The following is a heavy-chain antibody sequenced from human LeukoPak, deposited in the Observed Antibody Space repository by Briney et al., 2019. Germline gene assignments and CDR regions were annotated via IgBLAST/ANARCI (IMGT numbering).Heavy chain of an antibody. CDR3: AREWWGYDVLTGDNWFDP. J-gene: IGHJ5*02. CDR1: GYPFTTYG. D-gene: IGHD3-9*01. V-gene: IGHV1-18*01. Sequence: GASVKVSCKASGYPFTTYGINWVRQAPGQGLEWMGWINTYNGDTYYAQKFQGRVTMTTDTSTSTVYIELRSLTSDDTAAYYCAREWWGYDVLTGDNWFDPWGQGTLVTVSS. CDR2: INTYNGDT.